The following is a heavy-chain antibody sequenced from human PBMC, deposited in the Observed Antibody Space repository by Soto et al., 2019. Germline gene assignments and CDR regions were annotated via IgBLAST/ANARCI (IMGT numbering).Heavy chain of an antibody. D-gene: IGHD6-19*01. CDR2: IASDGRDK. Sequence: GGSLRLSCVASGFTFSNYGMHWVHQAPGKGLEWVAVIASDGRDKKYADSVRGRFTISRDNSKNTMYLEMNSLRGDDAAVYYCAKDKGPGPAVYYFDYWGQGTLVTVSS. J-gene: IGHJ4*02. V-gene: IGHV3-30*18. CDR1: GFTFSNYG. CDR3: AKDKGPGPAVYYFDY.